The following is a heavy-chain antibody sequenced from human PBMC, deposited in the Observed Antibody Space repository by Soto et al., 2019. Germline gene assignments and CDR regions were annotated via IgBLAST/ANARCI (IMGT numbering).Heavy chain of an antibody. CDR1: GGSISSGDYY. D-gene: IGHD3-3*01. CDR2: IYYSGST. J-gene: IGHJ4*02. CDR3: ARGPPEGYDETYYFDY. Sequence: SETLSLTCTVSGGSISSGDYYWSWIRQPPGKGLEWIGYIYYSGSTYYNPSLKSRVTISVDTSKNQFSLKLSSVTAADTAVYYCARGPPEGYDETYYFDYWGQGTLVTVSS. V-gene: IGHV4-30-4*01.